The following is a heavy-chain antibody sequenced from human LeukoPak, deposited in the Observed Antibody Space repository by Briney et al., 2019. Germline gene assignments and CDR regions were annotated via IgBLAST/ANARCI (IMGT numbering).Heavy chain of an antibody. Sequence: GESLKISCKGSGYGFTTYWIGWVRQMPGKGLEWMGIIYPDDSETRYSPSFQGQVTISADKSITTAYLQWSSLKASDTAMYYCARHSWSASAWSPDYWGQGTLVTVSS. CDR1: GYGFTTYW. CDR2: IYPDDSET. D-gene: IGHD6-19*01. J-gene: IGHJ4*02. CDR3: ARHSWSASAWSPDY. V-gene: IGHV5-51*01.